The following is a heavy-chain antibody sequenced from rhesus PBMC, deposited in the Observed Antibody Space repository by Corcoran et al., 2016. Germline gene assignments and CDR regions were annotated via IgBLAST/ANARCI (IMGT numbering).Heavy chain of an antibody. CDR3: AGRIVGATLDY. V-gene: IGHV4-127*01. D-gene: IGHD1-44*02. Sequence: QVQLQESGPGVVKPSETLSLTCAVSGYSISSGYGWSWLRQPPGKGLEWIGYIGCSSGSTNYNPSLKSRVTISKDTAKNQVSLKVSSVTAADTAVYYCAGRIVGATLDYWGQGVVVTVSS. J-gene: IGHJ6*01. CDR1: GYSISSGYG. CDR2: IGCSSGST.